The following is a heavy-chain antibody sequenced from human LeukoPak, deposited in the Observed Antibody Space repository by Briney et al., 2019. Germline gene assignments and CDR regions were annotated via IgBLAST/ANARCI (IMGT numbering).Heavy chain of an antibody. CDR3: ASGIARAMVDVFDI. D-gene: IGHD5-18*01. CDR1: GYTFTSYG. V-gene: IGHV1-18*01. Sequence: GASLRLSCTASGYTFTSYGISWVRQAPGKGLEWMGWISDYSGNKNYAQTLQGRVTITTDNSKSTAYMQLRSLRSDDTAVYYCASGIARAMVDVFDIGGEGTMVTVS. CDR2: ISDYSGNK. J-gene: IGHJ3*02.